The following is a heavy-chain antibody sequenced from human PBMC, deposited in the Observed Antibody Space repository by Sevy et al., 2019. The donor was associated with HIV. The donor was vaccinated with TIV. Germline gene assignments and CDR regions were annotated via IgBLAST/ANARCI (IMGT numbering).Heavy chain of an antibody. CDR3: AREGYYYRSGTYRPPNYYGMDV. V-gene: IGHV1-18*01. CDR2: XSDXNXYT. J-gene: IGHJ6*02. Sequence: ASVKVSCKASGYTFSSYGISWVRQAPGQGLEWMGWXSDXNXYTNYAHKFQGRVTMSTETSTRTAYMELRSLRSDDTAXYFCAREGYYYRSGTYRPPNYYGMDVWGQGTAVTVSS. CDR1: GYTFSSYG. D-gene: IGHD3-10*01.